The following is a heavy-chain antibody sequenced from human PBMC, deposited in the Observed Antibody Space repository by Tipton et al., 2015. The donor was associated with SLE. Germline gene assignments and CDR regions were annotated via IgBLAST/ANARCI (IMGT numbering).Heavy chain of an antibody. J-gene: IGHJ6*03. V-gene: IGHV4-38-2*02. CDR3: ARVLYVGMGYYYMDV. CDR1: DYSIRSGFY. Sequence: TLSLTCIVSDYSIRSGFYWAWIRQPPGKGLEWIGSIYYSGSTYFNPSLKSRVTISVDTSKNQFSLKLSSVTAADTAVYYCARVLYVGMGYYYMDVWGKGTTVTVSS. CDR2: IYYSGST. D-gene: IGHD3-3*01.